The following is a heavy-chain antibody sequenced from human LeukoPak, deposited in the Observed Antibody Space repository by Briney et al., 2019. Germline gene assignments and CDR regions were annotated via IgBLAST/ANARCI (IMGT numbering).Heavy chain of an antibody. J-gene: IGHJ4*02. CDR1: GFTVSSNY. CDR2: IYSGDST. Sequence: GGSPRLSCAVSGFTVSSNYMSWVRQAPGKGLEWVSVIYSGDSTYYADSVKGRFTISRDNSKNTLYLQMKSLRAEDTAVYYCARDQFGSGRLDYWGQGTLVTVSS. D-gene: IGHD3-10*01. V-gene: IGHV3-53*01. CDR3: ARDQFGSGRLDY.